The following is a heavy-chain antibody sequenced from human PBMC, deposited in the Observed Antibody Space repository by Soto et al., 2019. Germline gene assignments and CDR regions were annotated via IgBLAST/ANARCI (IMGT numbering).Heavy chain of an antibody. CDR2: ISYDGSNK. CDR1: GFTFSKYA. CDR3: AREDTGSFDY. J-gene: IGHJ4*02. V-gene: IGHV3-30-3*01. D-gene: IGHD2-8*02. Sequence: SRRLSCTASGFTFSKYAIHWVPQAPGKGLEWVAVISYDGSNKHYADSVKGRFTISRDNSKNTMYVQMNSLRAEDTAVYYCAREDTGSFDYWGQGT.